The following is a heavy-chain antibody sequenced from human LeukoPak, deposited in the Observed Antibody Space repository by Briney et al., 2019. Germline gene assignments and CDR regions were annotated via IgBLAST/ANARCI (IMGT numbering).Heavy chain of an antibody. Sequence: ASETLSLTCTVSGGSISNYFWSWIRQPPGKALEWIGYVYYTGSTNYNPSLTTQFTISVDTSKKQFSLSLSSVTAADTAVYYCARFGTYWGQGILVTVSS. J-gene: IGHJ4*02. V-gene: IGHV4-59*01. D-gene: IGHD3-10*01. CDR1: GGSISNYF. CDR2: VYYTGST. CDR3: ARFGTY.